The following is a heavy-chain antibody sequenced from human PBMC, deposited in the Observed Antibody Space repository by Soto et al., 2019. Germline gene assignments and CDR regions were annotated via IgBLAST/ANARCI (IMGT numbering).Heavy chain of an antibody. D-gene: IGHD6-13*01. CDR3: AKSAGKQLVPDY. CDR1: GFTFRSYA. J-gene: IGHJ4*02. V-gene: IGHV3-23*01. CDR2: ISGSGGST. Sequence: LRLSCAASGFTFRSYAMSWVRQAPGRGLEWVSAISGSGGSTYNADSVKGRFTISRDNSKNTLYLQMNSLRAEDTAVYYCAKSAGKQLVPDYWGQGTLVTVSS.